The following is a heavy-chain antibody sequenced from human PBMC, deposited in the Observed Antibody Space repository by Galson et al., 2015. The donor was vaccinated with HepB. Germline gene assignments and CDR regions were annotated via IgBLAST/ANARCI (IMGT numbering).Heavy chain of an antibody. CDR1: GFTFSSYS. D-gene: IGHD2-15*01. CDR3: ARDIGYCSGGSCYLRAFDI. V-gene: IGHV3-21*01. J-gene: IGHJ3*02. Sequence: SLRLSCAASGFTFSSYSMNWVRQAPGKGLEWVSSISSSSSYIYYADSVKGRFTISRDNAKNSLYLQMNSLRAEDTAVYYCARDIGYCSGGSCYLRAFDIWGQGTMVPVSS. CDR2: ISSSSSYI.